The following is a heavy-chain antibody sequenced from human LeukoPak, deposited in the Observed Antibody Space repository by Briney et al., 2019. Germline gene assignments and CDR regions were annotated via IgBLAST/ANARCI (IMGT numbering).Heavy chain of an antibody. V-gene: IGHV3-33*01. D-gene: IGHD4-17*01. J-gene: IGHJ4*02. Sequence: PGGSLRLSCAASGLTFSSYGMHWVRQAPGKGLEWVAVIWYGGSNKYYADSVKGRFTISRDNSKNTLYLQMDSLRAEDTAVYYCARDYGAFDYWGQGTLVTVSS. CDR1: GLTFSSYG. CDR2: IWYGGSNK. CDR3: ARDYGAFDY.